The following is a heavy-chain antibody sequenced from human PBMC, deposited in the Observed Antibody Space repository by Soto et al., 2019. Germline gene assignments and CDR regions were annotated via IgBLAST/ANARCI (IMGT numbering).Heavy chain of an antibody. D-gene: IGHD3-3*01. CDR1: GYTFTSYG. CDR2: TSAYNGNT. V-gene: IGHV1-18*01. J-gene: IGHJ6*02. Sequence: GASVKVSCKASGYTFTSYGISWLRQAPGQGLEWMGWTSAYNGNTNYAQKLQGRVTMTTDTSTSTAYMELRSLRSDDTAVYYCARGVGGDFWSGYYLMGGYYYGMDVWGQGTTVTVSS. CDR3: ARGVGGDFWSGYYLMGGYYYGMDV.